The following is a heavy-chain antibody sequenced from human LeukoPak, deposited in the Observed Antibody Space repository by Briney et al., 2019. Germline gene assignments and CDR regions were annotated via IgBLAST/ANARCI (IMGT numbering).Heavy chain of an antibody. J-gene: IGHJ3*02. CDR3: ARSNGFNDAFDI. CDR2: LYYSGST. CDR1: GYSISSSYF. D-gene: IGHD4-17*01. V-gene: IGHV4-61*01. Sequence: SETLSLTCTVSGYSISSSYFWSWIRQPPGKGLEWIGYLYYSGSTNYNPSLKSRVTISVDTSKNQFSLRLSSVTAADTAVYYCARSNGFNDAFDIWGQGTMVTVSS.